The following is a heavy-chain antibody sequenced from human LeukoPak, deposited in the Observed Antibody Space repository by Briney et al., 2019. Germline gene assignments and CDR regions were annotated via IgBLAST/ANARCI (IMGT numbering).Heavy chain of an antibody. Sequence: GGSLRLSCAASRFTFSDYYMSWIRQAPGKGLEWVLYISSSGSTIYYADSVKGRFTISRDNAKNSLYLQMNSLRAEDTALYYCARHISASGSSPFDYWGQGTLVTVSS. CDR3: ARHISASGSSPFDY. J-gene: IGHJ4*02. V-gene: IGHV3-11*01. CDR1: RFTFSDYY. D-gene: IGHD2-21*01. CDR2: ISSSGSTI.